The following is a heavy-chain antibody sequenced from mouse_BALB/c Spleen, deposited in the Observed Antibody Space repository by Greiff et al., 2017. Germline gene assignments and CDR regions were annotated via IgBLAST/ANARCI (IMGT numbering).Heavy chain of an antibody. Sequence: VQLKQSGAELVRSGASVKLSCTASGYNITDYYMHWVKQRPGQGLEWIGWIDPESGGTEYAAKFQGKATMTADTSSNTAYLQLSSLTSEDTAVYYCNEGGYDGSQYDMDYWGQGTTVTVSS. CDR2: IDPESGGT. D-gene: IGHD1-1*01. V-gene: IGHV14-4*02. CDR3: NEGGYDGSQYDMDY. J-gene: IGHJ4*01. CDR1: GYNITDYY.